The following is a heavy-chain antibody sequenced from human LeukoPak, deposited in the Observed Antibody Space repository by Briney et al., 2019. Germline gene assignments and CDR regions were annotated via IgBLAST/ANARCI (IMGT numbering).Heavy chain of an antibody. CDR2: ISSNGDNT. CDR3: VKDPAYDYVWGNYRSDPHFDY. Sequence: PGGSLRLSCSASGXSFNRYLMHWVRQAPGKGLEYLSVISSNGDNTYYADSVRGRFTVSRDNSKNTLYLQMSSLRAEDTAVYYCVKDPAYDYVWGNYRSDPHFDYWGQGTLVTVSS. J-gene: IGHJ4*02. CDR1: GXSFNRYL. V-gene: IGHV3-64D*06. D-gene: IGHD3-16*02.